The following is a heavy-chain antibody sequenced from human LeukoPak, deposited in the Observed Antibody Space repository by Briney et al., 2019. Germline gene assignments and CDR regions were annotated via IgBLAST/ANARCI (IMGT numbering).Heavy chain of an antibody. V-gene: IGHV3-23*01. CDR2: ISGSGGST. CDR3: AKDKDIVVVPAAKAFDY. CDR1: GFTFSSYA. J-gene: IGHJ4*02. Sequence: GGSLRLSSAASGFTFSSYAMSWVRQAPGKGLEWVSAISGSGGSTYYADSVKGRFTISRDNSKNTLYLQMNSLRAEDTAVYYCAKDKDIVVVPAAKAFDYWGQGTLVAVSS. D-gene: IGHD2-2*01.